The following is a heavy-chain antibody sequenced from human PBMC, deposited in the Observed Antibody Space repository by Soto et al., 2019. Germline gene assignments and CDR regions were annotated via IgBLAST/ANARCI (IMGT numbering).Heavy chain of an antibody. CDR2: IYYSGST. CDR1: GGSVSSGSYY. D-gene: IGHD1-26*01. Sequence: QVQLQESGPGLVKPSETLSLTCTVSGGSVSSGSYYWSWIRQPPGKGLEWIGYIYYSGSTNYNPSLKSRVTISVDTSKNQFSLKLSSVTAADTAVYYCAREDGIVGLPGHYWGQGTLVTVSS. CDR3: AREDGIVGLPGHY. J-gene: IGHJ4*02. V-gene: IGHV4-61*01.